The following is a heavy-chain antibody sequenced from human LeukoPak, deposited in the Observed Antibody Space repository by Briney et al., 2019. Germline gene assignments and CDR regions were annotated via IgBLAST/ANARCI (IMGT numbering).Heavy chain of an antibody. D-gene: IGHD3-3*01. CDR1: GGTFSSYA. Sequence: SVKVSCKASGGTFSSYAISWVRQAPGQGLEWMGGIIPIFGTANYAQKFQGRVTITTDESTSTAYMELSSLRSEDTAVYYCASCYYDFWSGYYSGYYYMDVWGKGTTVTVSS. V-gene: IGHV1-69*05. CDR2: IIPIFGTA. J-gene: IGHJ6*03. CDR3: ASCYYDFWSGYYSGYYYMDV.